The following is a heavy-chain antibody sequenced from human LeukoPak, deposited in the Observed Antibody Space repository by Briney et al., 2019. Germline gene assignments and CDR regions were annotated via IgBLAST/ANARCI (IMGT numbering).Heavy chain of an antibody. CDR1: GGSISTGSYS. CDR3: ATDRQEGGSGSYWFDP. CDR2: IYTSGST. Sequence: SQTLSLTCTVSGGSISTGSYSWNWIRQPAGKGLEWIGRIYTSGSTTYNHSLKSRVSMSVDMSKNQFSLNLRSVTAADTATYYCATDRQEGGSGSYWFDPWGQGTQVTVSS. D-gene: IGHD3-10*01. V-gene: IGHV4-61*02. J-gene: IGHJ5*02.